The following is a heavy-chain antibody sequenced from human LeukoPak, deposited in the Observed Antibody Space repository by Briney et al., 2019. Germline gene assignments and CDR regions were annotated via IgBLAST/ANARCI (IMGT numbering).Heavy chain of an antibody. CDR2: ISAYNGIT. Sequence: ASVKVSCKASGYTFTSYGISWVRQAPGQGLEWMGWISAYNGITNYAQKLQGRVTMTTDTSTSTAYMELRSLRSDDTAVYYCARDMGPEYYDSSGSSPFDYWGQGTLVTVSS. D-gene: IGHD3-22*01. V-gene: IGHV1-18*01. CDR3: ARDMGPEYYDSSGSSPFDY. J-gene: IGHJ4*02. CDR1: GYTFTSYG.